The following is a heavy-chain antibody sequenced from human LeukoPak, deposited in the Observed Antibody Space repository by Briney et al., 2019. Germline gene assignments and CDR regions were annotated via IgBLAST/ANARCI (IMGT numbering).Heavy chain of an antibody. J-gene: IGHJ4*02. V-gene: IGHV3-23*01. CDR3: AKTAPGGYCSGGSCRPYDY. D-gene: IGHD2-15*01. CDR1: GFNFNIYS. Sequence: GGSLRLSCRASGFNFNIYSMNWVRQAPGKGLEWVSVIRAEGNPTHYADSVKGRFTISRDNSKNTLYLQMNSPRAEDTAVYYCAKTAPGGYCSGGSCRPYDYWGQGTLVTVSS. CDR2: IRAEGNPT.